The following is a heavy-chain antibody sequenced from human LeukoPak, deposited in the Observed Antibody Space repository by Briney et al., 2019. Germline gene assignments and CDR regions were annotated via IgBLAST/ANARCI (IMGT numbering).Heavy chain of an antibody. CDR2: VYSIDNT. V-gene: IGHV4-61*08. Sequence: PSETLSLTCTVSGASVGSAGYYWSWIRQPPGGGLEWIGYVYSIDNTNYNPSLKSRVTMSVNPSKNQFSLNLHSVTAADTAMYYCARTQSQSGSYRYYFAYWGQGTLVTVSS. D-gene: IGHD1-26*01. J-gene: IGHJ4*02. CDR1: GASVGSAGYY. CDR3: ARTQSQSGSYRYYFAY.